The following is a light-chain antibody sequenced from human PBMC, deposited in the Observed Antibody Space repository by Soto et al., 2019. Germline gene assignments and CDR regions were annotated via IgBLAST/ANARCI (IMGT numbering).Light chain of an antibody. CDR3: CSYAGSRNV. Sequence: QSALTQPASVSGSPGQSITISCTGTSSDVGSYNLVSWYQQHPGKAPKLMIYEVSKRPSGVSNRFSGSKPGNTASLTISGLQAEDEADYYCCSYAGSRNVFGTGTKVTVL. J-gene: IGLJ1*01. CDR2: EVS. CDR1: SSDVGSYNL. V-gene: IGLV2-23*02.